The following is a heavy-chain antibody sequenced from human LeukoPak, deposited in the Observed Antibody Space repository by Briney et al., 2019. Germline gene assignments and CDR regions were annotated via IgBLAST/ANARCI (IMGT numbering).Heavy chain of an antibody. Sequence: SETLSPTCTVSGGSISSSSYYWGWIRQPPGKGLEWIGSIYYSGSTYYNPSLKSRVTISVDTSKNQFSLKLSSVTAADTAVYYCARHFFSRYGMDVWGQGTTVTVSS. CDR2: IYYSGST. CDR3: ARHFFSRYGMDV. CDR1: GGSISSSSYY. D-gene: IGHD2/OR15-2a*01. V-gene: IGHV4-39*01. J-gene: IGHJ6*02.